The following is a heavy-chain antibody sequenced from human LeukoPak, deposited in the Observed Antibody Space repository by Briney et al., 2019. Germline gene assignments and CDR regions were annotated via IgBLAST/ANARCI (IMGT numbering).Heavy chain of an antibody. J-gene: IGHJ6*02. CDR2: IIPILGIA. CDR1: GGTFSSYA. D-gene: IGHD6-13*01. V-gene: IGHV1-69*04. CDR3: ARAPQYSSSWSYGMDV. Sequence: GSSVKVSCKASGGTFSSYAISWVRQAPGQGREWMGRIIPILGIANYAQKFQGRVTITADKSTSTAYMELSSLRSEDTAVYYCARAPQYSSSWSYGMDVWGQGTTVTVSS.